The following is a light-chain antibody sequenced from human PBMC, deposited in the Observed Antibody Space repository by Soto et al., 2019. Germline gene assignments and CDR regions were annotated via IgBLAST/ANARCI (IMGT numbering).Light chain of an antibody. CDR3: QQYNNWQT. J-gene: IGKJ5*01. V-gene: IGKV3-11*01. Sequence: ETVLTQSPATLSLSPGERATLSCRASQSVTTYLAWYQQKPGQAPRLLIYDASTRAIGIPARFSGSGSGTDFTLTISSLEPEDFAVYYCQQYNNWQTFGQGTRLEIK. CDR1: QSVTTY. CDR2: DAS.